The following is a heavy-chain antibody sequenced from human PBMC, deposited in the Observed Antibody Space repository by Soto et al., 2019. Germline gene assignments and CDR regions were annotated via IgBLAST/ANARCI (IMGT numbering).Heavy chain of an antibody. CDR1: GFTFNNYA. CDR3: VKGRGGSGSLTPRVDF. D-gene: IGHD3-10*01. CDR2: ISGGGDTT. J-gene: IGHJ4*02. Sequence: EVQLLESGGGLVQPGGSLRLSCAASGFTFNNYAMTWVRQAPGKGLXXXSAISGGGDTTSYADSVKGRFTVSRDGSKNTLYLQMSSLRAEDTALYYCVKGRGGSGSLTPRVDFWGQGTLVTVSS. V-gene: IGHV3-23*01.